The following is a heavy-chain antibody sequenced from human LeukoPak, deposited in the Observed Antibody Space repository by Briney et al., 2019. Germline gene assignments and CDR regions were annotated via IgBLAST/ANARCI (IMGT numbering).Heavy chain of an antibody. CDR3: AKGSYYDSSGSFYFDY. V-gene: IGHV3-23*01. CDR2: ISGSGDNT. D-gene: IGHD3-22*01. J-gene: IGHJ4*02. CDR1: GFTFSNYG. Sequence: PGRSLRLSCAASGFTFSNYGMHWVRQAPGKGLEWVSGISGSGDNTYYADSVKGRFTISRDNSKSTLYVQVNSLGTEDTAAYYCAKGSYYDSSGSFYFDYWGQGTLVTVSS.